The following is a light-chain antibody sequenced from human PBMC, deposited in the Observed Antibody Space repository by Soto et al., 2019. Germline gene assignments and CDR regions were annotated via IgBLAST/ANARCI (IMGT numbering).Light chain of an antibody. CDR3: QQRSNWPPET. CDR1: QSVSSY. CDR2: DAS. J-gene: IGKJ1*01. V-gene: IGKV3-11*01. Sequence: EIVLTQSPATPSLSPGERATLSCRASQSVSSYLAWYQQKPGQAPRLLIYDASSRATGIPARFSGSGSGTDFSLTISSLEPEDFAVYYCQQRSNWPPETFGQGTKVEIK.